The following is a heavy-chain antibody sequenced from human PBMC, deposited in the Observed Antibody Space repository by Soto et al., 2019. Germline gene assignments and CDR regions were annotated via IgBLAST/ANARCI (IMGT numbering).Heavy chain of an antibody. CDR3: AREYSSSWNPFDY. CDR2: INSDGSST. D-gene: IGHD6-13*01. CDR1: GFTFSSYW. Sequence: PGGSLRLSCAASGFTFSSYWMHWVRQAPGKGLVWVSRINSDGSSTSYADSVKGRFTISRDNAKNTLYLQMNSLRAEDTAVYYCAREYSSSWNPFDYWGQGTLVTVSS. J-gene: IGHJ4*02. V-gene: IGHV3-74*01.